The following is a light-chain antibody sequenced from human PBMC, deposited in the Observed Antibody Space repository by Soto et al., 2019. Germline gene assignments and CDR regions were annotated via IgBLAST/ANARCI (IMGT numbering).Light chain of an antibody. J-gene: IGKJ5*01. CDR3: QQYGSSPPIT. Sequence: EIVLTQSPATLSLSPGERATLSCRASQSVSSNYLAWYQQKPGQAPRLLIYGASSRATGTPDRFSGSGSGTDFTLTISRLEPEDFAVYYCQQYGSSPPITFGQGTRLEIK. CDR1: QSVSSNY. V-gene: IGKV3-20*01. CDR2: GAS.